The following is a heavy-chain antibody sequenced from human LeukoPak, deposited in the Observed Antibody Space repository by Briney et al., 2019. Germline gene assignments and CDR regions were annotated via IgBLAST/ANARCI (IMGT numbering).Heavy chain of an antibody. CDR1: GGSLSGYY. V-gene: IGHV4-34*01. CDR2: INHSGST. Sequence: SETLSLTCAVYGGSLSGYYWSWIRQSPGKGLEWIGEINHSGSTNYNPSLKSRVTISVDTSKNQFSLKLSSVTAADTAVYYCAMSITMIIVIVKRPPTIDYWGQGTLSPSPQ. D-gene: IGHD3-22*01. J-gene: IGHJ4*02. CDR3: AMSITMIIVIVKRPPTIDY.